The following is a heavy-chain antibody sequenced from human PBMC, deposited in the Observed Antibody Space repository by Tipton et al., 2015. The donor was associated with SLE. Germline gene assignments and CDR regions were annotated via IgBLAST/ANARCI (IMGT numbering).Heavy chain of an antibody. CDR1: GGSVNGHY. D-gene: IGHD3-3*01. CDR3: ARAPLFGVVTVRGSFDY. CDR2: IYYKGST. J-gene: IGHJ4*02. Sequence: GLVKPSETLSLTCTVSGGSVNGHYWNWIRQAPGKGLEWIGYIYYKGSTDYKSSLKSRLTISIDTSKNQVSLKLTSVTAADTAVYYCARAPLFGVVTVRGSFDYWGQGTLVPVSS. V-gene: IGHV4-59*02.